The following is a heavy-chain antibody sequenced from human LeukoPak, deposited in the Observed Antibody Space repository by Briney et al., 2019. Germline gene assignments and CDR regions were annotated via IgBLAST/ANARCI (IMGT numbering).Heavy chain of an antibody. J-gene: IGHJ4*02. D-gene: IGHD6-13*01. V-gene: IGHV4-38-2*02. Sequence: SETLSLTRTVSGYSISSGYYWGWIRQPPGKGLEWIGSIYHSGSTYYNPSLKSRVTISVDTSKNQFSLKLSSVTAADTAVYYCARVGSSSWYGDYWGQGTLVTVSS. CDR2: IYHSGST. CDR1: GYSISSGYY. CDR3: ARVGSSSWYGDY.